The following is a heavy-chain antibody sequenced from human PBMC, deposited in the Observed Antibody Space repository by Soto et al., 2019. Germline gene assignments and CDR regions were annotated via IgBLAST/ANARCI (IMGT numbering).Heavy chain of an antibody. J-gene: IGHJ4*02. CDR3: ARDRRTDSCKHIDY. CDR2: LRHNGSEE. D-gene: IGHD1-1*01. Sequence: QVQLVESGGGVVQPGTSLRLSCAASGFTLSTYGMNWVRQAPGKGLEWVAFLRHNGSEEYYTDSVKGRFTISRDSSKNSLYLQMSSLRGEDTAVYYCARDRRTDSCKHIDYWGQGTLVTVSS. CDR1: GFTLSTYG. V-gene: IGHV3-33*01.